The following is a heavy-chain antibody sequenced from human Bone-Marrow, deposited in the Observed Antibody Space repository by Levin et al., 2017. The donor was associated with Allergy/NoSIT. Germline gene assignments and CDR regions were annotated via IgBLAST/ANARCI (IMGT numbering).Heavy chain of an antibody. Sequence: SQTLSLTCVVSGYSIRSGYNWGWIRQSPGKGLEWIGSIYHSGSTYYNPSLKSRVTISVDTSKNQFSLKLSSVTAADTAVYYCAREGTPQSWDYWGQGTLVSVSS. J-gene: IGHJ4*02. CDR2: IYHSGST. CDR3: AREGTPQSWDY. V-gene: IGHV4-38-2*02. D-gene: IGHD3-10*01. CDR1: GYSIRSGYN.